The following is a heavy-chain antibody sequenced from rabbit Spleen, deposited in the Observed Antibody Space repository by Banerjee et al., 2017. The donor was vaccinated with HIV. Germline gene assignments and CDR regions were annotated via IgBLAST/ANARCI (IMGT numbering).Heavy chain of an antibody. CDR1: GLDFSSSYW. CDR2: IYTGDGST. J-gene: IGHJ4*01. D-gene: IGHD8-1*01. V-gene: IGHV1S43*01. CDR3: TRRDTTDRSYTFDL. Sequence: QSLEESGGDLVKPGASLTLTCKASGLDFSSSYWICWVRQAPGKGLEWIGCIYTGDGSTYYANWVNGRFTISRSTSLNTVDLKMTSLTAADTATYFCTRRDTTDRSYTFDLWGPGTLVTVS.